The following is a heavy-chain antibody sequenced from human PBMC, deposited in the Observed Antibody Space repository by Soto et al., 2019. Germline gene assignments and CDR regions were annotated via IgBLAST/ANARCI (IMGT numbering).Heavy chain of an antibody. CDR1: GFTFSDYY. CDR3: AREKEQWVPADN. CDR2: ITSSGSTI. V-gene: IGHV3-11*01. J-gene: IGHJ4*02. D-gene: IGHD6-19*01. Sequence: GGSLRLSCAASGFTFSDYYMSWIRQAPGKGLEWVSYITSSGSTIYYADSVKGRFTVSRDNAKNSLYLQMNSLRAEDTAVYYCAREKEQWVPADNWGQGTLVTVSS.